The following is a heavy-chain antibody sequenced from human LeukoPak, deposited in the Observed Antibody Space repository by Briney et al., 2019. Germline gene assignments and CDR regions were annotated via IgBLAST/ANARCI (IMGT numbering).Heavy chain of an antibody. V-gene: IGHV4-31*03. CDR3: ARGGCSSTSCHPRFNWFDP. CDR1: GGSISSGGYY. CDR2: IYYSGST. D-gene: IGHD2-2*01. J-gene: IGHJ5*02. Sequence: SETLSLTCTVSGGSISSGGYYWSWIRQHPGKGLEWIGYIYYSGSTYYNPSLKSRVTISVDTSKNQFPLKLSSVTAADTAVYYCARGGCSSTSCHPRFNWFDPWGQGTLVTVSS.